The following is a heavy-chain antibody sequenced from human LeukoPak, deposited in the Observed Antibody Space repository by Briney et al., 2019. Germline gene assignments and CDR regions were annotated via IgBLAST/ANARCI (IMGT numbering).Heavy chain of an antibody. CDR2: IYPGDSDT. V-gene: IGHV5-51*01. Sequence: HGESLKISCKGSGYSFTSYWIGWVRQMPGKGLEWMGIIYPGDSDTRYSPSFQGQVTISADKSISTAYLQWSSLKASDTAMYYCARQKDYYDSSGPEGPYFDYWGQGTLVTVSS. D-gene: IGHD3-22*01. J-gene: IGHJ4*02. CDR3: ARQKDYYDSSGPEGPYFDY. CDR1: GYSFTSYW.